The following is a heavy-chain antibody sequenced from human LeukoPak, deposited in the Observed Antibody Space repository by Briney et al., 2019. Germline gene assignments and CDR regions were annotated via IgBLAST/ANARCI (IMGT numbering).Heavy chain of an antibody. V-gene: IGHV3-21*01. CDR2: ISSSSNYI. J-gene: IGHJ3*02. CDR1: GFSFSSYS. CDR3: ARVSILIVPYYAFDS. D-gene: IGHD2/OR15-2a*01. Sequence: PGGSLRLSCAASGFSFSSYSMKWVRQAPGKGLEWVSSISSSSNYIYYADSVKGRFTISRDNAKNSLYLQMNSLRAEDTAVYYCARVSILIVPYYAFDSWGQGTMVTVSS.